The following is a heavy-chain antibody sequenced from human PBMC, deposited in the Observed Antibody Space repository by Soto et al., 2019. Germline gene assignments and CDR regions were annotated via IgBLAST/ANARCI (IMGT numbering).Heavy chain of an antibody. Sequence: GSVKVYFKVSGYPLTELSMHLVRQAPGKGLEWIGGFDPEDGETIYAQKFQGRVTMTEDTSTDTAYMELRSLRSEDTAVYYCATGIAVAGTVVTAMFDYWGQGSMVTGSS. CDR1: GYPLTELS. CDR3: ATGIAVAGTVVTAMFDY. V-gene: IGHV1-24*01. CDR2: FDPEDGET. D-gene: IGHD6-19*01. J-gene: IGHJ4*02.